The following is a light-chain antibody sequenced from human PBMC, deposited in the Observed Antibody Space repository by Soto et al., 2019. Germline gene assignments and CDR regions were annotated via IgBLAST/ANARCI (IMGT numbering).Light chain of an antibody. CDR2: AAS. CDR1: QSISSY. CDR3: QQSYSTLGT. J-gene: IGKJ2*01. V-gene: IGKV1-39*01. Sequence: DIQMTQSPSSLSASVGDRVTITCRASQSISSYLNWYQQKPRKAPKLLIYAASSLHSGVPSRFSGSGSGTDFTLIISSLQPEDFATYYCQQSYSTLGTFGQGTKLEIK.